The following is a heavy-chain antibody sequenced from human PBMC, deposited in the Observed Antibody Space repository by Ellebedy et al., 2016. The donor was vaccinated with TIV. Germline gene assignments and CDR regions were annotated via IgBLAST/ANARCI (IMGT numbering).Heavy chain of an antibody. CDR2: FYYSGET. CDR1: GGSISSGDYY. J-gene: IGHJ3*02. CDR3: ANFDPSLDAFDI. D-gene: IGHD3-9*01. Sequence: SETLSLXXTVSGGSISSGDYYWSWIRQHPGKGLEWIGYFYYSGETYYNPSLESRVIISADTSKNHFSLRLRSVTTADTAVYYCANFDPSLDAFDIWGQGTMVTVSS. V-gene: IGHV4-31*03.